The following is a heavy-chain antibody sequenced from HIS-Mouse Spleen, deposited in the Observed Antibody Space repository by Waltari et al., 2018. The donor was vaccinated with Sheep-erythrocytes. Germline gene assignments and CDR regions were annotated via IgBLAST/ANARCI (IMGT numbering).Heavy chain of an antibody. D-gene: IGHD3-3*01. CDR3: ARDEGTYYDFWSGYPPSYYFDY. CDR2: IYYSGAT. Sequence: QLQLQESGPGLVKPSETLSLTCTVSGGSISSSSYYWGWNRQPPGKGLEWIGSIYYSGATYSNPSLKSRVTISVDTSKNQFSLKLSSVTAADTAVYYCARDEGTYYDFWSGYPPSYYFDYWGQGTLVTVSS. CDR1: GGSISSSSYY. V-gene: IGHV4-39*07. J-gene: IGHJ4*02.